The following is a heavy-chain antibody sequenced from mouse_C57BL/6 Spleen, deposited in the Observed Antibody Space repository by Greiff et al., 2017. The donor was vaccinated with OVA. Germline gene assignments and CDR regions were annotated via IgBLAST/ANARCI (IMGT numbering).Heavy chain of an antibody. CDR3: ARGDYDAWFAY. Sequence: QVQLQQPGAELVKPGASVQLSCKASGYTFTSYWLHWVKQRPGQGLEWIGMIHPNSGSTNYNEKFKSKATLTVDKSSSTAYMQLSSLTSEDSAVYYCARGDYDAWFAYWGQGTLVTVSA. CDR1: GYTFTSYW. D-gene: IGHD2-4*01. CDR2: IHPNSGST. J-gene: IGHJ3*01. V-gene: IGHV1-64*01.